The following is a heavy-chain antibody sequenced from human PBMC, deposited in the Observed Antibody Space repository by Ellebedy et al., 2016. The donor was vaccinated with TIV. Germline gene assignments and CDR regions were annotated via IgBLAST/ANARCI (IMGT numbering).Heavy chain of an antibody. Sequence: PGGSLRLSCAASGFTFSSYAMSRVRQAPGKGLEWVSAISNSGGSTYYADSVKGRFTISRDNSKNTLYLQMNSLRAEDTAVYYCAREGGSYTHYFDYWGQGTLVTVSS. CDR1: GFTFSSYA. CDR3: AREGGSYTHYFDY. J-gene: IGHJ4*02. V-gene: IGHV3-23*01. D-gene: IGHD3-10*01. CDR2: ISNSGGST.